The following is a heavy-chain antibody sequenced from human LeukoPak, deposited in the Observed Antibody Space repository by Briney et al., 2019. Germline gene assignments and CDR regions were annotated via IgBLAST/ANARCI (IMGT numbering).Heavy chain of an antibody. CDR1: GGTFSSYA. V-gene: IGHV1-69*13. J-gene: IGHJ5*02. CDR3: ARVGSYCSGGSCYGEP. CDR2: IIPIFGTA. Sequence: SVKVSCKASGGTFSSYAISWVRQAPGQGLEWMGGIIPIFGTANYAQKFQGRVTITADESTSTAYMELSSLRSEDTAVYYCARVGSYCSGGSCYGEPWGQGTLVTVSS. D-gene: IGHD2-15*01.